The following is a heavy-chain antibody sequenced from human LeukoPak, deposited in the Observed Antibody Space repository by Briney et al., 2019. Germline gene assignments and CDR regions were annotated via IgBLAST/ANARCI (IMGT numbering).Heavy chain of an antibody. CDR2: INHSGST. CDR1: GGSFSGYY. V-gene: IGHV4-34*01. D-gene: IGHD3-22*01. Sequence: SETLSLTCAVYGGSFSGYYWSWIRQPPGKGLEWIGEINHSGSTNYNPSLKSRVTITVDTSKNQFSLKLSSVTAADTAVYYCARGTIYYDSSGYYSYYFDYWGQGTLVTVSS. J-gene: IGHJ4*02. CDR3: ARGTIYYDSSGYYSYYFDY.